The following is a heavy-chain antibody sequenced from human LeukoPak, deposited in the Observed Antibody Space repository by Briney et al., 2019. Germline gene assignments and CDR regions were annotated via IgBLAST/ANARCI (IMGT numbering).Heavy chain of an antibody. J-gene: IGHJ3*02. CDR2: INHSGST. V-gene: IGHV4-34*01. Sequence: PSETLSLTCAVYGGSFSGYYWSWIRQPPGKGLEWIGEINHSGSTNYNPSLKSRVTISVDTSKNQFSLKLSSVTAADTAVYYCARGVLRGSYGREDAFDIWGQGTMVTVSS. CDR1: GGSFSGYY. CDR3: ARGVLRGSYGREDAFDI. D-gene: IGHD5-18*01.